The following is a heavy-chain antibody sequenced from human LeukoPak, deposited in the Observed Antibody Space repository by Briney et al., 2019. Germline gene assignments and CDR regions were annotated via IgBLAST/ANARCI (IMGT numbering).Heavy chain of an antibody. V-gene: IGHV1-2*06. CDR1: GYTFTGYY. J-gene: IGHJ6*03. CDR3: ARAWGSGSYYKALYYYYCMDV. CDR2: INPNSGGT. Sequence: ASVKVSCKASGYTFTGYYMHWVRQAPGQGLEWMGRINPNSGGTNYAQKFQGRVTMTRDTSISTAYMELSRLRSDDTAVYYCARAWGSGSYYKALYYYYCMDVWGKGTTVTVSS. D-gene: IGHD3-10*01.